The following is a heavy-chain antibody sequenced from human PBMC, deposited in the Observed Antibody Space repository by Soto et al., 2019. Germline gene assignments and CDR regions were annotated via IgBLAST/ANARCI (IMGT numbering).Heavy chain of an antibody. V-gene: IGHV4-61*01. D-gene: IGHD7-27*01. CDR2: IYRGSP. Sequence: QVQLQESGPGQVKPSETLFLTCTVSGGSVSSGTYFWSWIRHPAGKGLEWMGYIYRGSPNYNPSLESRATISVDTSRTQFSLMLSSGTAADTAVYYCSRDQGLGAGYFALWGRGTLVTVSS. J-gene: IGHJ2*01. CDR1: GGSVSSGTYF. CDR3: SRDQGLGAGYFAL.